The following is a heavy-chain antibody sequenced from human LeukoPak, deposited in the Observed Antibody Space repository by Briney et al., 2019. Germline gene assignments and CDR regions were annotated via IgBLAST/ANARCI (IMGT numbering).Heavy chain of an antibody. CDR1: GDSISSYF. CDR2: IYASGSA. Sequence: NPSETLSLTCTVSGDSISSYFWSWIRQPAGKGLEWIGRIYASGSANYNPSLKSRVTMSVDTSKNQFSLKLSSVTAADTAVYYCARVAYDILTGYLYYFDYRGQGPLVTVSS. V-gene: IGHV4-4*07. CDR3: ARVAYDILTGYLYYFDY. J-gene: IGHJ4*02. D-gene: IGHD3-9*01.